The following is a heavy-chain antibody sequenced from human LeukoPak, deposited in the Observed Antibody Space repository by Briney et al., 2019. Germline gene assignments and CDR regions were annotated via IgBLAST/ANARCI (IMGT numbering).Heavy chain of an antibody. CDR2: INHSGST. CDR1: GGSFSGYY. J-gene: IGHJ5*02. Sequence: PSETLSLTCAVSGGSFSGYYWSWIRQPPGKGLEWIGEINHSGSTNYNPSLKSRVTISVDTSKNQFSLKLSSVTPEDTAVYYCARVKVGWFDPWGQGTLVTVSS. V-gene: IGHV4-34*01. D-gene: IGHD1-26*01. CDR3: ARVKVGWFDP.